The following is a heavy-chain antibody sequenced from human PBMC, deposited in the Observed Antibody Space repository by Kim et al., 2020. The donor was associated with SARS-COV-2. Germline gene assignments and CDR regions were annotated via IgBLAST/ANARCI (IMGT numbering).Heavy chain of an antibody. CDR1: GGTFSSYA. J-gene: IGHJ4*02. CDR2: IIPIFGTA. D-gene: IGHD5-18*01. V-gene: IGHV1-69*13. Sequence: SVKVSCKASGGTFSSYAISWVRQAPGQGLEWMGGIIPIFGTANYAQKFQGRVTITADESTSTAYMELSSLRSEDTAVYYCARAWSGNVDTAMAAFDYWGQGTLATVSS. CDR3: ARAWSGNVDTAMAAFDY.